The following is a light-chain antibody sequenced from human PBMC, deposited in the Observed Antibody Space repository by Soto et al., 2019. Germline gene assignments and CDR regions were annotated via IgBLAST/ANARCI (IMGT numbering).Light chain of an antibody. V-gene: IGKV3-20*01. CDR1: QSISDT. Sequence: EIVMTQSPATLSVSPGVRATLSCRASQSISDTLAWYQQKPGQAPRLLIYGASTRATAIPDRFSGSGSGTDFTLSISRLEPEDSAVYYCQQYGSSPMTFGQGTRLE. J-gene: IGKJ5*01. CDR2: GAS. CDR3: QQYGSSPMT.